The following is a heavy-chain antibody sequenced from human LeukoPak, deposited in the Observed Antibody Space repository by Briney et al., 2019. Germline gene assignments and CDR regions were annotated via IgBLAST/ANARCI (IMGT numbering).Heavy chain of an antibody. D-gene: IGHD6-19*01. CDR2: IKQDGSEK. Sequence: GGSLRLSCAASGFTFSSYWMSWVRQAPGKGLEWVANIKQDGSEKYYVDSVKGRFTISRDNAKNSLYLQMNSLRAEDTAVYYCAGRWYSSGWYGAFDIWGQGTMVTVSS. V-gene: IGHV3-7*03. CDR1: GFTFSSYW. J-gene: IGHJ3*02. CDR3: AGRWYSSGWYGAFDI.